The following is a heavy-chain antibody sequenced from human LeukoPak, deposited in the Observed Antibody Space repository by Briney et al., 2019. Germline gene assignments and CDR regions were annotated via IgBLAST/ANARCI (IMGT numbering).Heavy chain of an antibody. V-gene: IGHV3-74*01. CDR3: VRDKDGYNY. J-gene: IGHJ4*02. D-gene: IGHD5-24*01. CDR2: INSHGSDK. Sequence: GGSLRLTCAASGFIFSNYVMQWVRQAPGKGLVWVSRINSHGSDKRYVDSVKGRFTISRDNAKNTLSLQMSSLRVEDTAVYYCVRDKDGYNYWGQGTLVTVSS. CDR1: GFIFSNYV.